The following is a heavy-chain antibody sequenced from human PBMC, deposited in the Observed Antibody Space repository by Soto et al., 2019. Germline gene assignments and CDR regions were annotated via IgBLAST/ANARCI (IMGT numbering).Heavy chain of an antibody. CDR1: GGSLSNYG. J-gene: IGHJ6*02. CDR2: IITVFGTP. D-gene: IGHD3-22*01. CDR3: ARGDVTKIVRTTYYAMDV. Sequence: QVQLVQSGAEVKKPGSSVKVSCKASGGSLSNYGISWVRQAPGKGLEWMGAIITVFGTPNYAQKFQDRVTITADDSTNTVYMELRTLTSEHTAVYYCARGDVTKIVRTTYYAMDVWGQGTTVTVSS. V-gene: IGHV1-69*12.